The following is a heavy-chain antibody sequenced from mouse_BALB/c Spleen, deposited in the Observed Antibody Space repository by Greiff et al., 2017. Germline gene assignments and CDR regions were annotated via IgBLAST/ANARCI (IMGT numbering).Heavy chain of an antibody. CDR2: ISTYYGDA. J-gene: IGHJ3*01. V-gene: IGHV1S137*01. CDR1: GYTFTDYA. D-gene: IGHD2-4*01. CDR3: ARPYDYDSLPFAY. Sequence: QVQLQQSGAELVRPGVSVKISCKGSGYTFTDYAMHWVKQSHAKSLEWIGVISTYYGDASYNQKFKGKATMTVDKSSSTAYMELARLTSEDSAIYYCARPYDYDSLPFAYWGQGTLVTVSA.